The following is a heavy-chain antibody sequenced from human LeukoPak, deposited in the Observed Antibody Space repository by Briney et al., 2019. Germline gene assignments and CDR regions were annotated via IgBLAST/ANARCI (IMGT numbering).Heavy chain of an antibody. V-gene: IGHV1-2*02. Sequence: ASVKVSCKASGYTFTGYYMHWVRQAPGQGLEWMGWINSNSGGTNYAQKFQGRVTMTRDTSKNQFSLKLSSVTAADTAVYYCARVELWTVFDYWGQGTLVTVSS. CDR1: GYTFTGYY. D-gene: IGHD5-18*01. CDR2: INSNSGGT. J-gene: IGHJ4*02. CDR3: ARVELWTVFDY.